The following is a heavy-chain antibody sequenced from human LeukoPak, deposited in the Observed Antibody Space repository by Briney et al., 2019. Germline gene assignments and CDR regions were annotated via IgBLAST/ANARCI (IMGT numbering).Heavy chain of an antibody. J-gene: IGHJ4*02. CDR1: GYTLTELS. D-gene: IGHD2-15*01. Sequence: GASVKVSCKVSGYTLTELSMHWVRQAPGKGLEWMGGFDPEDGETIYTQKFQGRVTMTEDTSTDTAYMEPSSLRSEDTAVYYCATAEYCSGGSCYSLDYWGQGTLDTVSS. CDR3: ATAEYCSGGSCYSLDY. V-gene: IGHV1-24*01. CDR2: FDPEDGET.